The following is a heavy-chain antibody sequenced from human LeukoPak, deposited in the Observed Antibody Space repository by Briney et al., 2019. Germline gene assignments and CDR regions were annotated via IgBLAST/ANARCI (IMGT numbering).Heavy chain of an antibody. CDR1: CGSTSTGVYS. V-gene: IGHV4-30-2*01. CDR2: INHSGST. D-gene: IGHD6-19*01. CDR3: ARGSPVAGTYGPKRGPYYYMDV. Sequence: PSQTLSLTCTVSCGSTSTGVYSCSWIRQPPGEGLEWIGEINHSGSTNYNPSLKSRVTISVDTSKIQFSMKLSSVTAADTAVYYGARGSPVAGTYGPKRGPYYYMDVWGKGTTVTVSS. J-gene: IGHJ6*03.